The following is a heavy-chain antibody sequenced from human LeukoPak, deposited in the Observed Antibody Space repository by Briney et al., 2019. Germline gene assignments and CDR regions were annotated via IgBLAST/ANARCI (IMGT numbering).Heavy chain of an antibody. D-gene: IGHD2-21*02. J-gene: IGHJ4*02. CDR3: TRMTAGHDY. CDR1: GVSFIDYY. CDR2: INHSGYT. Sequence: SETLSLTCAVSGVSFIDYYWSWVRQTPGKGLEWNGEINHSGYTNDSPSLKSRVTLSIDTSRKQFSLNLRSLPVADTGIYYCTRMTAGHDYWGQGTLVTVSS. V-gene: IGHV4-34*01.